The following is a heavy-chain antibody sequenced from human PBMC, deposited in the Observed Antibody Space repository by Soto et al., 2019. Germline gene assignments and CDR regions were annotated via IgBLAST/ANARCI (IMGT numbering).Heavy chain of an antibody. J-gene: IGHJ6*02. D-gene: IGHD3-10*01. V-gene: IGHV5-51*01. CDR1: GYSFTSYW. CDR2: SYPGDSDT. Sequence: PGESLKISCKGSGYSFTSYWIGWVRQMPGKGLEWMGISYPGDSDTRYSPSFQGQVTISADKSISTAYLQWSSLKASDTAMYYCARYRGLLLWFGELSADGMDVWGQGTTVTVSS. CDR3: ARYRGLLLWFGELSADGMDV.